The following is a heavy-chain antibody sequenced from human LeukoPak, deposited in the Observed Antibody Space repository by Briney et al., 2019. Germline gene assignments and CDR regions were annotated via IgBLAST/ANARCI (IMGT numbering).Heavy chain of an antibody. CDR3: AKMTPRSYHMDV. J-gene: IGHJ6*03. Sequence: PGGSLRLSCATSGFTFNNYAINWVRQAPGKGLEWVSAFSGNDGSTYYADSVRGRFTISRDNSKHTLYLQMTSLRAEDTAVYYCAKMTPRSYHMDVWGKGTTVTVSS. CDR1: GFTFNNYA. V-gene: IGHV3-23*01. CDR2: FSGNDGST.